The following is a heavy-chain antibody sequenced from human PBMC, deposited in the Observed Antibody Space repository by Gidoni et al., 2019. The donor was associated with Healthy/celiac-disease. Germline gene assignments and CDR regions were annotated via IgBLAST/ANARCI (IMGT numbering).Heavy chain of an antibody. CDR3: ARDRGGRFDP. CDR1: GGSISSGGYY. CDR2: IYYCRST. D-gene: IGHD3-16*01. V-gene: IGHV4-31*03. J-gene: IGHJ5*02. Sequence: QVPLQESGPGLVKPSQTLTLTCTVQGGSISSGGYYWSWIRQHPGKGLELIGYIYYCRSTYYNPSLKSRVTISVDTSKTQFSLKLSSVTAAAPAVYSCARDRGGRFDPWGQGTLVTVSS.